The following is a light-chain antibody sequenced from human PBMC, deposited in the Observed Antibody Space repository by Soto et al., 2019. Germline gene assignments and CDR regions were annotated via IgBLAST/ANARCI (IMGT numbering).Light chain of an antibody. V-gene: IGKV1-8*01. CDR3: QQLFMYPPT. Sequence: AIRMTQSPSSLSASTGDRVTITCRASQGISSYLAWYQQKPGKAPKLLIYAASTLQSGVPSRFSGSGSGTDFTLTVSSLQPEDFATYYCQQLFMYPPTFGPGTKGIS. CDR1: QGISSY. J-gene: IGKJ3*01. CDR2: AAS.